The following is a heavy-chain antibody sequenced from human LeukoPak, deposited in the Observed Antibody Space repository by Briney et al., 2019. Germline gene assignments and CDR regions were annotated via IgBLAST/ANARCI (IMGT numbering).Heavy chain of an antibody. CDR2: IRYDGSNQ. Sequence: GGSLRLSCAASGFTFSSYVMHWVRQAPGKGLEWVAFIRYDGSNQYYADSVKGRFTISRDNSKNTLYLEMNSLRAEDTAVYYCAKKMSNNWYNHLFDYWGQGTLATVSS. CDR3: AKKMSNNWYNHLFDY. J-gene: IGHJ4*02. CDR1: GFTFSSYV. D-gene: IGHD6-13*01. V-gene: IGHV3-30*02.